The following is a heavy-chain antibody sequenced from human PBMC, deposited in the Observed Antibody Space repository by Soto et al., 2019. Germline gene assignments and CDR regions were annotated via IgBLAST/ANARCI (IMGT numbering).Heavy chain of an antibody. V-gene: IGHV3-23*01. CDR1: GFTFRSYD. J-gene: IGHJ4*02. D-gene: IGHD1-26*01. CDR3: AKSTTVGELDY. CDR2: ISGSGGTT. Sequence: DVQLLESGGGLVQPGGSLRLSCAASGFTFRSYDMSWVRQAPGKGLEWVSAISGSGGTTYYADSVKGRFTVSRDNSKKTLFVYMNSLRVEDTAIYYCAKSTTVGELDYWGQGTLVTVSS.